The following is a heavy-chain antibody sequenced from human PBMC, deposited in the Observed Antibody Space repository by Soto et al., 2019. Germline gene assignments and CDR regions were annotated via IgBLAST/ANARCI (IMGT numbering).Heavy chain of an antibody. J-gene: IGHJ5*02. CDR1: GGSFSGYY. Sequence: SETLSLTCAVYGGSFSGYYWSWIRQPPGKGLEWIGEINHSGSTNYNPSLKSRVTISVDTSKNQFSLKLSSVTVADTAVYYCARGSSWYVGHWFDPWGQGTLVTVSS. V-gene: IGHV4-34*01. CDR2: INHSGST. D-gene: IGHD6-13*01. CDR3: ARGSSWYVGHWFDP.